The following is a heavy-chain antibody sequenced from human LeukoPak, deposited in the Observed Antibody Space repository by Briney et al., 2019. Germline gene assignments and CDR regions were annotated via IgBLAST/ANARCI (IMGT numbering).Heavy chain of an antibody. CDR3: AKARYYYDSSDYSPRFDY. D-gene: IGHD3-22*01. J-gene: IGHJ4*02. CDR2: ISGSGGST. CDR1: GFTFSSYA. Sequence: GGSLRLSCAASGFTFSSYAMSWVRQAPGKGLEWVSAISGSGGSTYYADSVKGRFTISRDNSKNTLYLQMNSLRAEDTAVYYCAKARYYYDSSDYSPRFDYWGQGTLVTVSS. V-gene: IGHV3-23*01.